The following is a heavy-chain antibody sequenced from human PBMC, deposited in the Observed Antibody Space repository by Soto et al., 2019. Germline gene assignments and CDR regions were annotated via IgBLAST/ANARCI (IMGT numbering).Heavy chain of an antibody. CDR2: ISYDGSNK. J-gene: IGHJ4*02. D-gene: IGHD3-22*01. CDR3: ARKAYYDSSGYTDY. V-gene: IGHV3-30-3*01. CDR1: GFTFSSYA. Sequence: PGGSLRLSCAASGFTFSSYAMHWVRQAPGKGLEWVAVISYDGSNKYYADSVKGRFTISRDNSKNTPYLQMNSLRAEDTAVYYCARKAYYDSSGYTDYWGQGTLVTVSS.